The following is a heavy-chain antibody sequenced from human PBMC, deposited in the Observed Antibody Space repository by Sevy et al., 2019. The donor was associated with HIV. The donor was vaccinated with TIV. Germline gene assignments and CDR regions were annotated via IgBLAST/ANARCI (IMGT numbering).Heavy chain of an antibody. J-gene: IGHJ4*02. CDR1: GFNLSDFG. V-gene: IGHV3-30*18. D-gene: IGHD6-13*01. CDR2: VSYDGSRQ. Sequence: GGSLRLSCVDSGFNLSDFGMHWVRQAQGKGLEWVAAVSYDGSRQYYAHSVKGRFTISRDNSENTMYLQMNSLRPEDTAVYYCAKGGAADWYSWGQGTLVTVSS. CDR3: AKGGAADWYS.